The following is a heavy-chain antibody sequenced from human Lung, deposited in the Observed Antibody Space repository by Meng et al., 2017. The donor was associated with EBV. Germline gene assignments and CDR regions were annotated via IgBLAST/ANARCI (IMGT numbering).Heavy chain of an antibody. CDR2: INHSGST. Sequence: QVQLQRWGAGLLKPSETLSLTCAVYGGSFSGYYWSWIRQPPGKGLEWIGEINHSGSTNYNPSLKSRVTISVDTSKNQFSLKLSSVTAADTAVYYCGRDQGRELINHWGQGTLVTVSS. CDR1: GGSFSGYY. J-gene: IGHJ4*02. D-gene: IGHD1-7*01. V-gene: IGHV4-34*01. CDR3: GRDQGRELINH.